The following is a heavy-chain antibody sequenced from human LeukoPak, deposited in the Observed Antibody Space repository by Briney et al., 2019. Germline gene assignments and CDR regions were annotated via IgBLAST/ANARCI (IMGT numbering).Heavy chain of an antibody. CDR3: ARERLVDTAMVDAFDI. V-gene: IGHV5-51*01. Sequence: GESLKTSCKGSGYSFTSYWIGWVRQMPGKGLEWMGIIYPGDSDTRYSPSFQGQVTISADKSISTANLQWRRLRASDTAMYYCARERLVDTAMVDAFDIWGQGIMVTVSS. D-gene: IGHD5-18*01. J-gene: IGHJ3*02. CDR1: GYSFTSYW. CDR2: IYPGDSDT.